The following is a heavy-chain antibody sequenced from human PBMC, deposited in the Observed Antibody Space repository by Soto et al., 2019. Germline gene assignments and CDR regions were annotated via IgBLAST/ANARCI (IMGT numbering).Heavy chain of an antibody. CDR1: GFTFSNYG. Sequence: QVQLVESGGGVVQPGRSVRLSCAASGFTFSNYGMHWVRQAPGKGLEWVAVILNDGSNRYHADSVKDRFTIFRDNSKNTLYLQMNSLRAEDTAVYYCARDDEYSGNGMDVWGQGTTVTVS. CDR3: ARDDEYSGNGMDV. V-gene: IGHV3-33*01. D-gene: IGHD3-10*01. J-gene: IGHJ6*02. CDR2: ILNDGSNR.